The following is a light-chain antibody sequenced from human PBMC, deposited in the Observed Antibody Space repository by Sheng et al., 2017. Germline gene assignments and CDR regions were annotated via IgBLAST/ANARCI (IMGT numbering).Light chain of an antibody. Sequence: DTQMTQFPSAMSASVGDRVTITCRASQSISTWLAWYHQKPGRAPELLIYDASTLQSGVQTRFSGSGSGTEFTLTISSLQPDDFATFYCQQYSRYPFTFGPGTKVVIK. V-gene: IGKV1-5*01. J-gene: IGKJ3*01. CDR2: DAS. CDR1: QSISTW. CDR3: QQYSRYPFT.